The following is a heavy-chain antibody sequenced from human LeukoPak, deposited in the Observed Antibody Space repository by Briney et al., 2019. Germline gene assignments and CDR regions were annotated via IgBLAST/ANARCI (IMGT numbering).Heavy chain of an antibody. D-gene: IGHD3-10*01. CDR1: GGSISSYY. J-gene: IGHJ4*02. CDR3: ARDISMVWSL. V-gene: IGHV4-59*01. CDR2: IYYSGST. Sequence: ASETLSLTCTVSGGSISSYYWSWLRQPPGKGLEWIGYIYYSGSTNYNPSLKSRVTISVDTSKNQFSLKLSSVTAADKAVYYCARDISMVWSLWGQGTLVTVSS.